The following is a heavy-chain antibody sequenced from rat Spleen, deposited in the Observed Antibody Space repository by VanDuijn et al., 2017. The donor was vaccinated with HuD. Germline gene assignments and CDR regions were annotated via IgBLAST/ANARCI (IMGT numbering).Heavy chain of an antibody. V-gene: IGHV5S23*01. CDR3: AREEFGVRD. CDR1: GFTFSSFY. CDR2: ITNSGDA. D-gene: IGHD4-3*01. J-gene: IGHJ2*01. Sequence: EVQLVESGGGLVQPGRSLKLSCAASGFTFSSFYMAWVRQAPTKGLEWVASITNSGDAYCRDSVKGRFTISRDNAQNTLYLQMRRLGSEDTAIYYCAREEFGVRDWGQGVMVTVSS.